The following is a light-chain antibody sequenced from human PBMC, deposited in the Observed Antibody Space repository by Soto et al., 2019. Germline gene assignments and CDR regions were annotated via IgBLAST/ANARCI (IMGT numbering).Light chain of an antibody. V-gene: IGKV1-6*01. CDR1: QDISND. CDR2: GAS. Sequence: AIQMTQSPSSLSASVGDRVTITCRASQDISNDLGWYQQKPGKAPKLLIYGASTLQSGVPSRFSGSGSGTDFTLPISSLQPEDSASYYCLQDHEHLTFGGGTRVEIK. J-gene: IGKJ4*01. CDR3: LQDHEHLT.